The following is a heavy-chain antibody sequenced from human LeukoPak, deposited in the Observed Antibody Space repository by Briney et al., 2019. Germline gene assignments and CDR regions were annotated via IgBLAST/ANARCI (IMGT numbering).Heavy chain of an antibody. D-gene: IGHD1-26*01. CDR2: ISGSGGST. CDR1: GFTFSSYA. J-gene: IGHJ4*02. V-gene: IGHV3-23*01. Sequence: GGSLRLSCAASGFTFSSYAMSWVRQAPGKGLEWVSAISGSGGSTYYADSVKGRFTISRDNSKNTLYLQMNSLRAEDTAVYYCAKDSLERGSYLPSIFDYWGQGTLVTVSS. CDR3: AKDSLERGSYLPSIFDY.